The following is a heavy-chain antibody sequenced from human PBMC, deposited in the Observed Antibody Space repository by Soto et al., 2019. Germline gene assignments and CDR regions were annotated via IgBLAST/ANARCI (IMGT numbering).Heavy chain of an antibody. V-gene: IGHV1-18*01. CDR1: GYTFTRYG. J-gene: IGHJ4*02. Sequence: ASVKVSCKASGYTFTRYGISWVRQAPGQGLEWMSWISAYNGDTNYAQKVQGRVTMTTDTSTSTAFMELRSLRFDDTAVYYCVRDPDGHIDFDYWGQGTLVTV. CDR2: ISAYNGDT. CDR3: VRDPDGHIDFDY.